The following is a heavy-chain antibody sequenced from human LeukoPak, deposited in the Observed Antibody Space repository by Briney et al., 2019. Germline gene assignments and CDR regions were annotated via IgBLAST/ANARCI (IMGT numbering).Heavy chain of an antibody. CDR3: AKDSSGIAVAGNWFDP. V-gene: IGHV3-9*01. D-gene: IGHD6-19*01. J-gene: IGHJ5*02. CDR1: GFTFDDYA. CDR2: ISWNSGSI. Sequence: GGSLRLSCAASGFTFDDYAMHWVRQAPGKGLEWVSGISWNSGSIGYADSVKGRFTISRDNAMNSLYLQMNSLRAEDTALYYCAKDSSGIAVAGNWFDPWGQGTLVTVSS.